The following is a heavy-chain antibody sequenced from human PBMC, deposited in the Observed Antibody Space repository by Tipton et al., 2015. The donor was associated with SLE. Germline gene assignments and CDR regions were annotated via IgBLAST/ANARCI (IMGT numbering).Heavy chain of an antibody. D-gene: IGHD1-7*01. J-gene: IGHJ5*02. CDR1: GSTFSRYW. CDR3: AAGRELINWFDP. V-gene: IGHV3-74*01. Sequence: SLRLSCAASGSTFSRYWMHWVRQAPGKGLVWVSRINIDGGTTSYVDSVEGRFTISRDNAENTLYLQMNSLRAEDTAVYYCAAGRELINWFDPWGQGTLVTVSS. CDR2: INIDGGTT.